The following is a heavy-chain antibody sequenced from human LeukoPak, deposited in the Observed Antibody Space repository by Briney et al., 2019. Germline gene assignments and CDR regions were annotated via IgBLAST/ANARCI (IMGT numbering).Heavy chain of an antibody. J-gene: IGHJ4*02. Sequence: SETLSLTCTVSGGPISSSSYYWGWIRQPPGKGLEWIGSIYYSGSTYYNPSLKSRVTISVDTSKNQFSLKLSSVTAADTAVYYCARLWDGDYPDYWGQGTLVTVSS. CDR1: GGPISSSSYY. D-gene: IGHD3-16*01. CDR2: IYYSGST. CDR3: ARLWDGDYPDY. V-gene: IGHV4-39*01.